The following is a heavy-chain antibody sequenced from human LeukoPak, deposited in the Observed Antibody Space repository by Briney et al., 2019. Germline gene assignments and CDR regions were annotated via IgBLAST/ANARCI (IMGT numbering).Heavy chain of an antibody. CDR3: ARDFTHYDILTGSYYYYYYMDV. CDR1: GYTFTGYY. CDR2: INPNSGGT. J-gene: IGHJ6*03. D-gene: IGHD3-9*01. Sequence: ASVKVSCKASGYTFTGYYMHWVRQAPGQGLEWMGWINPNSGGTNYAQKFQGRVTMTRDTSISTAYMELSRLRSDDTAVYYCARDFTHYDILTGSYYYYYYMDVWGKGTTVTVSS. V-gene: IGHV1-2*02.